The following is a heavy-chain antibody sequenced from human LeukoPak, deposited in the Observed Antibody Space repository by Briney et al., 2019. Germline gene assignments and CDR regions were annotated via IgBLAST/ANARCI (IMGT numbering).Heavy chain of an antibody. CDR1: GGSISTYS. CDR3: ARDSGDWNVYYMDV. D-gene: IGHD1-1*01. CDR2: VHSSGST. J-gene: IGHJ6*03. V-gene: IGHV4-4*08. Sequence: SETLSLTCTVSGGSISTYSWSWIRQPPGKGLEWIWYVHSSGSTNYNPSLKSRVTISVDTSKNQFSLKLSSVTAADTAVYYCARDSGDWNVYYMDVWGKGTTVTVSS.